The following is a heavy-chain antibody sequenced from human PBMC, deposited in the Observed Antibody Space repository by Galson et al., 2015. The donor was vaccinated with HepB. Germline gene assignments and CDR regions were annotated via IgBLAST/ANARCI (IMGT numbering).Heavy chain of an antibody. V-gene: IGHV3-23*01. CDR2: ISDSGGST. CDR3: AKATTGGCYRLDY. Sequence: SLRLSCAASGFTFSSYAISWVRQAPGKGLEWVSSISDSGGSTYYADSVKGRFTISRDNSKNTLSLQMNSLRAEDTAIYYCAKATTGGCYRLDYWGQGTLVTVSS. J-gene: IGHJ4*02. CDR1: GFTFSSYA. D-gene: IGHD1-1*01.